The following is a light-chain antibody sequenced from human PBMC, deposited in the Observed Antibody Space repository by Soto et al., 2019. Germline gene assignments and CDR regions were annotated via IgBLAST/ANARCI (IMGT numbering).Light chain of an antibody. CDR3: SSYTSSSTLE. CDR2: DVS. CDR1: SSDVGGYNY. Sequence: QSALTQPASVSGSPGQSITISCTGTSSDVGGYNYVSWYQQHPGKAPKLMIYDVSNRHSGVSNRFSGSKSANTASLTISGLQAEDEADYYCSSYTSSSTLEIGGGTKLTVL. J-gene: IGLJ2*01. V-gene: IGLV2-14*01.